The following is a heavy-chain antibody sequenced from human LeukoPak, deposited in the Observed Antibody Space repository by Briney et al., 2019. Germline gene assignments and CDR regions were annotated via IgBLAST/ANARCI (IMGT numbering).Heavy chain of an antibody. CDR3: ASSTELTTVTTHVGGLLDP. CDR1: GYTFTGYY. D-gene: IGHD4-17*01. V-gene: IGHV1-2*02. Sequence: ASLKVSCKASGYTFTGYYMHWVRQAPGQGLEWMGWINPNSGGTNYAQKFQGRVTMTRDTSISTAYMELSSLRSEDTAVYYCASSTELTTVTTHVGGLLDPWGQGTLVTVSS. CDR2: INPNSGGT. J-gene: IGHJ5*02.